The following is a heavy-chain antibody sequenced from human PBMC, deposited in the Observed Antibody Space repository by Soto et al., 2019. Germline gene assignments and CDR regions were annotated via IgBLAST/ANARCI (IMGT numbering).Heavy chain of an antibody. CDR1: GFTFSNYG. V-gene: IGHV3-33*01. J-gene: IGHJ3*01. CDR2: IWYDGSNT. Sequence: QVQLVESGGGVVQPGRSLRLSCAASGFTFSNYGMHWVRQAPGKGLEWVALIWYDGSNTYYADSVKGRFTISRDNSKNTLSLQMHSVRAEDTAVYYCVRVFGCSDASCRAWDAFDVWGQGTMVTVSS. D-gene: IGHD2-15*01. CDR3: VRVFGCSDASCRAWDAFDV.